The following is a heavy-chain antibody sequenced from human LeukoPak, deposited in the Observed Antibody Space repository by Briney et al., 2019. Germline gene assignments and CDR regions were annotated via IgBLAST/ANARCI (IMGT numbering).Heavy chain of an antibody. V-gene: IGHV3-23*01. J-gene: IGHJ5*02. Sequence: GGSLRLSCAASGFTFSSYAMSWVRQAPGKGLEWVSAISGSGGSTYYADSVKGRFTISRDNSKNTLYLQMNSLRAEDTAVYYCAKNPNAIVVVPAAPKNWFAPWGQGTLVTVSS. D-gene: IGHD2-2*01. CDR2: ISGSGGST. CDR3: AKNPNAIVVVPAAPKNWFAP. CDR1: GFTFSSYA.